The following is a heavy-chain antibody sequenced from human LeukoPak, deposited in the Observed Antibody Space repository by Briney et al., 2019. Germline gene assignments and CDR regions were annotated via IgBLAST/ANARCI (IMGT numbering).Heavy chain of an antibody. V-gene: IGHV4-30-2*01. CDR2: IYHSGST. D-gene: IGHD4-23*01. J-gene: IGHJ6*02. CDR3: ARDYGGKPYYGMDV. CDR1: GVSISSGGYS. Sequence: SGTLSLTCAVSGVSISSGGYSWSWIRQPPGKGLEWIGYIYHSGSTYYNPSLKSRVTISVDTSKNQFSLKLSSVTAADTAVYYCARDYGGKPYYGMDVWGQGTTVTVSS.